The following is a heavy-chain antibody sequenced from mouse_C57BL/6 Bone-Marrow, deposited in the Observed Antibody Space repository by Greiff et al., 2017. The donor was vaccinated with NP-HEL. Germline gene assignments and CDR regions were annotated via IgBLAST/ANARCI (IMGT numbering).Heavy chain of an antibody. CDR1: GYTFTSYG. Sequence: QVQLQQSGAELARPGASVKLSCKASGYTFTSYGISWVKQRTGQGLEWIGEIYPRSGNTYYNEKFKGKATLTADKSSSTAYMELRSLTSEDSAGYCCARGPSLYVGYWGEGTTLTVSS. J-gene: IGHJ2*01. CDR2: IYPRSGNT. V-gene: IGHV1-81*01. CDR3: ARGPSLYVGY. D-gene: IGHD2-10*02.